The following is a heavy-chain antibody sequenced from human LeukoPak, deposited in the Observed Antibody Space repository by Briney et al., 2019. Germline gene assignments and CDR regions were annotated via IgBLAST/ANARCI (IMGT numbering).Heavy chain of an antibody. D-gene: IGHD6-19*01. CDR3: ARGQYSSGWYVLKTYYYYYMDV. J-gene: IGHJ6*03. CDR1: GDSVSSNSAA. V-gene: IGHV6-1*01. CDR2: TYYRSKWYN. Sequence: SQTLSLTCAISGDSVSSNSAAWNWIRQSPSRGLEWLGRTYYRSKWYNDSAVSVKSRITINPDTSKNQFSLQLNSVTPEDTAVYYCARGQYSSGWYVLKTYYYYYMDVWGKGTTVTVSS.